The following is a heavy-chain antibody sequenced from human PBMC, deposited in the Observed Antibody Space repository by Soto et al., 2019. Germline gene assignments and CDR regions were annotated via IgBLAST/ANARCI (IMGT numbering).Heavy chain of an antibody. Sequence: PSETLSLTCTVSGGSISSGGYYWSWIRQHPGKGLEWTGYIYYSGSTYYNPSLKSRVTISVDTSKNQFSLKLSSVTAADTAVYYCARQDADHDAFDIWGQGTMVTVSS. CDR1: GGSISSGGYY. J-gene: IGHJ3*02. V-gene: IGHV4-31*03. CDR2: IYYSGST. D-gene: IGHD2-2*01. CDR3: ARQDADHDAFDI.